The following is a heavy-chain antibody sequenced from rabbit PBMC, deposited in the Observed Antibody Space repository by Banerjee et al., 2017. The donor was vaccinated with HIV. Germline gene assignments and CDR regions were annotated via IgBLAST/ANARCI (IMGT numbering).Heavy chain of an antibody. CDR3: AREKDGGAHGNVDL. CDR1: GFSFSSSYW. D-gene: IGHD3-1*01. CDR2: INTSTGNT. Sequence: QEQLVESGGGLVKPGASLTLTCTASGFSFSSSYWICWVRQAPGKGLEWIACINTSTGNTVYASWAKGRFTISKASSTTVTLQMTSLTAADTATYFCAREKDGGAHGNVDLWGQGTLVTVS. J-gene: IGHJ3*01. V-gene: IGHV1S45*01.